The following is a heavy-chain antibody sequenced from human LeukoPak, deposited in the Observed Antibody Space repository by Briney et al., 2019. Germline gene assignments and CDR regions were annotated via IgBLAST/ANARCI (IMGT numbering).Heavy chain of an antibody. CDR2: ISSSSYI. V-gene: IGHV3-21*01. CDR1: GFTFSSYS. CDR3: ARDRRGSYDAFDI. D-gene: IGHD1-26*01. Sequence: GGSLRLSCAASGFTFSSYSMNWVRQAPGKGLEWVSSISSSSYIYYADSVKGRFTISRDNAKNSLYLQKNSLSAEDTAVYYCARDRRGSYDAFDIWGQGTMVTVSS. J-gene: IGHJ3*02.